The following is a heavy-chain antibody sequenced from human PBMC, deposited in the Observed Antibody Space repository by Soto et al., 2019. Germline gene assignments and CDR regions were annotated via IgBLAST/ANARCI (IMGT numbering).Heavy chain of an antibody. Sequence: GAVRLSCAASGSDFEDYAMHWVRQVPGKGLEWVSLTNSDGTDSYYMGSVKGRFTISRDNAKSTLYLQMDRLRPEDTALYFCAKSLYYYDSSPLDHWGQGTLVTVSS. CDR1: GSDFEDYA. CDR3: AKSLYYYDSSPLDH. J-gene: IGHJ4*02. CDR2: TNSDGTDS. V-gene: IGHV3-43D*04. D-gene: IGHD3-22*01.